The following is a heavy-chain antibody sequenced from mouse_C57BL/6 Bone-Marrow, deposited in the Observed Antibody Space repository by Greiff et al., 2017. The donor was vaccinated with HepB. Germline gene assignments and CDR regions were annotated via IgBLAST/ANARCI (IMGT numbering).Heavy chain of an antibody. CDR3: ARKCFITTVVATSADAMDD. D-gene: IGHD1-1*01. CDR1: GYAFSSSW. Sequence: QVQLQQSGPELVKPGASVKISCKASGYAFSSSWMNWVKQRPGKGLEWIGRIYPGDGDTNYNGKFKGKATLTADKSSSTAYMQLSSLTSEDSAVYFCARKCFITTVVATSADAMDDWGQGTSVTVSS. CDR2: IYPGDGDT. V-gene: IGHV1-82*01. J-gene: IGHJ4*01.